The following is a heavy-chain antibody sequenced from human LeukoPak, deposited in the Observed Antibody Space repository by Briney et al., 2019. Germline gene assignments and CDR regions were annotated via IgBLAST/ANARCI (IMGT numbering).Heavy chain of an antibody. CDR1: GFTFSSYA. CDR3: ARGATYYDILTGYYARQLDY. Sequence: GGSLRLSCAASGFTFSSYAMSWVRQAPGMGLEWVSAISGSGGSTYYADSVKGRFTISRDTSKNTLYLQMVSLRAEDTAVYYCARGATYYDILTGYYARQLDYWGQGTLVTVSS. J-gene: IGHJ4*02. V-gene: IGHV3-23*01. CDR2: ISGSGGST. D-gene: IGHD3-9*01.